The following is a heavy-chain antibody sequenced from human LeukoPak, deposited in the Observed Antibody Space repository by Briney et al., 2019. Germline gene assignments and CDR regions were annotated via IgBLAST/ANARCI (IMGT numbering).Heavy chain of an antibody. V-gene: IGHV1-18*01. J-gene: IGHJ4*02. CDR3: AREVYYYDSSGYYPFDY. Sequence: GASVKVSCKASGYTFTSYGISWVRQAPGQGLEWMGWISAYNGNTNYAQKLQGRVTMTTDTSTSTAYMELRSLRSDDTAVYYCAREVYYYDSSGYYPFDYWGQGTLVTVSS. CDR2: ISAYNGNT. D-gene: IGHD3-22*01. CDR1: GYTFTSYG.